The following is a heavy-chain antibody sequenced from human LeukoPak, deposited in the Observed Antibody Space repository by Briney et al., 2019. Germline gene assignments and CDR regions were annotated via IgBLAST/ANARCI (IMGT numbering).Heavy chain of an antibody. V-gene: IGHV3-74*01. CDR1: GFTFSNYW. J-gene: IGHJ5*02. Sequence: GGSLRLSCAASGFTFSNYWMHWVRQAPGKGLVWVSRIDSDGKSTNYADSVKGRFTISRDNAKNTLYLQMNSLRVEDTAVYYCVRDKEVVAGIGWFDPWGQGTLVTVSS. CDR2: IDSDGKST. D-gene: IGHD6-19*01. CDR3: VRDKEVVAGIGWFDP.